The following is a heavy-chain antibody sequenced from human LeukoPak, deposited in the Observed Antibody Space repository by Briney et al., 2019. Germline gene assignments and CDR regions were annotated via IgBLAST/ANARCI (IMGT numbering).Heavy chain of an antibody. J-gene: IGHJ6*02. CDR1: GYTFTGYG. CDR2: ISAYNGNT. V-gene: IGHV1-18*01. CDR3: ARVHGDYYYGMDV. D-gene: IGHD4-17*01. Sequence: ASVKVSCKASGYTFTGYGISWVRQAPGQGLEWMGWISAYNGNTNYAQKFQGRVTMTRDTSTSTVYMELSSLRSEDTAVYYCARVHGDYYYGMDVWGQGTTVTVSS.